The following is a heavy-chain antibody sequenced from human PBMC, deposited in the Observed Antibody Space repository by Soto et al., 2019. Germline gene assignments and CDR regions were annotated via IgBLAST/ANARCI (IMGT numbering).Heavy chain of an antibody. CDR3: ARSYYDDHPFPPDY. J-gene: IGHJ4*02. V-gene: IGHV1-69*06. Sequence: QVQLVQSGAEVKKPGSSVKVSCKASGGTFSSYAISWVRQAPGQGLEWMGGIIPIFGTANYAQKFQGRVTITADKSTSTAYMERSSLRSEDTAVYYCARSYYDDHPFPPDYWGQGTLVTVSS. CDR2: IIPIFGTA. CDR1: GGTFSSYA. D-gene: IGHD3-22*01.